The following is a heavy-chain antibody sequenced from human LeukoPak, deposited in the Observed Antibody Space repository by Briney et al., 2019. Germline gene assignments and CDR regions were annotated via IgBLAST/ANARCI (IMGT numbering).Heavy chain of an antibody. CDR3: ARLRRYCSSTSCSLGSDY. Sequence: SETLSLTCTVSGYSISSGYYWGWIRQPPGKGLEWIGSIYHSGSTYYNPSLKSRVTISVDTSKNQFSLKLSSVTAADTAVYYCARLRRYCSSTSCSLGSDYWGQGTLVTVSS. D-gene: IGHD2-2*01. V-gene: IGHV4-38-2*02. J-gene: IGHJ4*02. CDR1: GYSISSGYY. CDR2: IYHSGST.